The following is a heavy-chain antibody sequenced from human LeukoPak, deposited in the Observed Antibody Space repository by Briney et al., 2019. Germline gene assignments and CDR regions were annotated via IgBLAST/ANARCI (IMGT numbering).Heavy chain of an antibody. V-gene: IGHV4-59*01. Sequence: PSETLSLACTVSGGSISSYYWSWIRQPPGKGLEWIGYIYYTGSTNYNPSLKSRVTISVDMSKNQSSLRLSSVTAADSAMYYCASGYSSSWYYFDHWGQGTPVTVSS. D-gene: IGHD6-13*01. CDR3: ASGYSSSWYYFDH. J-gene: IGHJ4*02. CDR2: IYYTGST. CDR1: GGSISSYY.